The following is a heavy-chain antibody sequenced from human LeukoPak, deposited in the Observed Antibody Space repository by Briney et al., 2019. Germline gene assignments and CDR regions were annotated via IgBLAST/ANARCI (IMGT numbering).Heavy chain of an antibody. Sequence: ASVKVSCKASGYTFTGYYLHWVRQAPGQGLEWMGWAIPNSGGTKYAQKFQGRVTMTRDTSISTAYMELSSLRSDDTAVYYCARGEVMTGNDYWGQGTLVTVSS. CDR1: GYTFTGYY. J-gene: IGHJ4*02. V-gene: IGHV1-2*02. CDR2: AIPNSGGT. D-gene: IGHD1-1*01. CDR3: ARGEVMTGNDY.